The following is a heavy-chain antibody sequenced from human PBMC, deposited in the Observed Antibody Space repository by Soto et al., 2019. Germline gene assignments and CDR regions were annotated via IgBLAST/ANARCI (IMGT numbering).Heavy chain of an antibody. CDR2: ISGSGGST. Sequence: GGSLRLSCAASGFTFSSYAMSWVRQAPGKGLEWVSAISGSGGSTYYADSVKGRFTISRDNSKNTLYLQMNSLRAEDTAVYYCAKVRDDYNSGSYYKGFIGYWGQGTLVTVSS. J-gene: IGHJ4*02. V-gene: IGHV3-23*01. D-gene: IGHD3-10*01. CDR3: AKVRDDYNSGSYYKGFIGY. CDR1: GFTFSSYA.